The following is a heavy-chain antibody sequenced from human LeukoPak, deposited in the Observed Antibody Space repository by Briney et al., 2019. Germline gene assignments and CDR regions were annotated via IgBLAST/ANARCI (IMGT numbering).Heavy chain of an antibody. CDR1: GYSFSSDW. V-gene: IGHV5-51*01. J-gene: IGHJ6*02. CDR3: TRGCSGGSCSRDAMDV. Sequence: GESLKISCKASGYSFSSDWIAWVRQMPGKGLEWMGIIFAVDSETTYSPSFQGQVTISADKSISTAYLQWSSLKASDTAMYYCTRGCSGGSCSRDAMDVWGQGTMVTVSS. D-gene: IGHD2-15*01. CDR2: IFAVDSET.